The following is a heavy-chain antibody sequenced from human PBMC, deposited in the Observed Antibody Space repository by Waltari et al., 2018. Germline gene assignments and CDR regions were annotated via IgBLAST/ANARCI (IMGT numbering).Heavy chain of an antibody. CDR1: GFTFSDYH. CDR2: ISSSSSYT. D-gene: IGHD3-9*01. Sequence: QVQLVEFGGGLVKPGGSLRLSCAASGFTFSDYHMSWIRQAPGKGLEWVSYISSSSSYTNYADPVKGRFTISRDNAKNSLYLQMNSLRAEDTAVYYCASYYGYFDWLLIDYWGQGTLVTVSS. CDR3: ASYYGYFDWLLIDY. J-gene: IGHJ4*02. V-gene: IGHV3-11*06.